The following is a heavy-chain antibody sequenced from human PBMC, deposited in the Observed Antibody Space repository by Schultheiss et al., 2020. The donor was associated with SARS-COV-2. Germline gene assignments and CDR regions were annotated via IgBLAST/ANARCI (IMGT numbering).Heavy chain of an antibody. Sequence: GGSLRLSCAASGFTVSSNYMSWVRQAPGKGLEWVSYISSSGSTIYYADSVKGRFTISRDNAKNSLYLQMNSLRAEDTAVYYCARELDAFDIWGQGTTVTVSS. CDR1: GFTVSSNY. J-gene: IGHJ3*02. CDR2: ISSSGSTI. V-gene: IGHV3-11*01. CDR3: ARELDAFDI.